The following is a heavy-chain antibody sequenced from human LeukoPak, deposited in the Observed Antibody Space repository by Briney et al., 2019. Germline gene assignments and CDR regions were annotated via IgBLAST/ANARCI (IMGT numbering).Heavy chain of an antibody. CDR3: ARSKRWLEHYWYFDL. CDR1: GFTFSNYP. J-gene: IGHJ2*01. D-gene: IGHD5-24*01. V-gene: IGHV3-64*01. Sequence: GGSLRLSCSASGFTFSNYPMHWVRQAPGKGLEYVSGISGNGGNTCYANSVKGRFTISRDNSKHTLYLQMGSLRAEDMAVYYCARSKRWLEHYWYFDLWGRGTLVTVSS. CDR2: ISGNGGNT.